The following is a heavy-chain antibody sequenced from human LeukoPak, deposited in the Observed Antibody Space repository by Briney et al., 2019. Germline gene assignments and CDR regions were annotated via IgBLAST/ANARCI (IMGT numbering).Heavy chain of an antibody. J-gene: IGHJ4*02. CDR3: ARGGSSSSSTFDY. Sequence: GGSLRLSCAASGFTFSSYAMSWVRQAPGKGLEWVSAISGSGGSTYYADSVKGRFTISRDNAKNSLYLQMNSLRAEDTAVYYCARGGSSSSSTFDYWGQGTLVTVSS. V-gene: IGHV3-23*01. CDR2: ISGSGGST. D-gene: IGHD6-6*01. CDR1: GFTFSSYA.